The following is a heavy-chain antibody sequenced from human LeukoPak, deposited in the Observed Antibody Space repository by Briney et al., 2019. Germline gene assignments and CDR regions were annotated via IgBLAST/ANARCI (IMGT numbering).Heavy chain of an antibody. CDR2: VYHSGST. V-gene: IGHV4-38-2*01. CDR3: ALTLWLSLQPVFDY. CDR1: GYSISSGYY. D-gene: IGHD3-22*01. J-gene: IGHJ4*02. Sequence: SETLSLTCAVSGYSISSGYYWGWIRQPPGKGLELIGSVYHSGSTYSNPSLRSRVTISVDTSKNQFSLKLSSVTAADTAVYYCALTLWLSLQPVFDYWGQGILVTVSS.